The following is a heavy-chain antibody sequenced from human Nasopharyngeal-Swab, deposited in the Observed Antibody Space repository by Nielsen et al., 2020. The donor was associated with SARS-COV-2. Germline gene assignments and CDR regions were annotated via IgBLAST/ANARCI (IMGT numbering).Heavy chain of an antibody. Sequence: SETLSLTCAVYGGSFSGYYWSWIRQPPGKGLEWIGEINHSGSTNYNSSLKSRVTISVDTSKNQFSLKLSSVTAADTAVYYCARVIGYSSSWFLDYWGQGTLVTVSS. V-gene: IGHV4-34*01. CDR1: GGSFSGYY. J-gene: IGHJ4*02. CDR2: INHSGST. CDR3: ARVIGYSSSWFLDY. D-gene: IGHD6-13*01.